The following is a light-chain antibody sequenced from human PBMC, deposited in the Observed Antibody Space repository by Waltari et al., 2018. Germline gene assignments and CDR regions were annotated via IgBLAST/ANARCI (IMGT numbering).Light chain of an antibody. CDR1: QSVSSN. Sequence: EIVMTQSPATLSVSPGARATLSCRASQSVSSNLAWYQQKPGQAPRLLIYGASTRASGIPARFSGGGSGTELTLTISSLQSEDLVVDYCQQYNNWPRTFGQGTKVEIK. J-gene: IGKJ1*01. CDR2: GAS. CDR3: QQYNNWPRT. V-gene: IGKV3-15*01.